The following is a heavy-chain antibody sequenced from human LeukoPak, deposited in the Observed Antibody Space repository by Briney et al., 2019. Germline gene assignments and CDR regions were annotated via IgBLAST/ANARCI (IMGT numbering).Heavy chain of an antibody. CDR1: GASISSYY. D-gene: IGHD6-13*01. CDR2: ISYSGST. J-gene: IGHJ3*02. Sequence: PSETLSLTCTVSGASISSYYWSWIRQPPGKGLEWIGYISYSGSTKYNPSLKSRVTISVDTSKNQFSLKLTSVTAADTAVYYCARRVDAFDTWGQGTMVTVSS. CDR3: ARRVDAFDT. V-gene: IGHV4-59*01.